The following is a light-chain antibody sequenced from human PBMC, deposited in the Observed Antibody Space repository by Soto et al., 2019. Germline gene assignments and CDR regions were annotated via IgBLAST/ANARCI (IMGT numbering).Light chain of an antibody. CDR3: HHYNSYPWT. Sequence: DIPMTQSPSTLSASVGDRVTITCRASQSISSWLAWYQQKPGKAPKLLIYDASSLESGVPSRFSGSGSGTEFTLTISSLQPDDFATYYCHHYNSYPWTFCQGTKVEIK. CDR2: DAS. V-gene: IGKV1-5*01. J-gene: IGKJ1*01. CDR1: QSISSW.